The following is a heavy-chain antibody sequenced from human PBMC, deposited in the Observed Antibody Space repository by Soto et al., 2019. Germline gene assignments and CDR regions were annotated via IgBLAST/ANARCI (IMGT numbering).Heavy chain of an antibody. CDR3: ARDRGGYCSGGSCSEAWFDP. CDR2: INTGNGYT. D-gene: IGHD2-15*01. V-gene: IGHV1-3*04. CDR1: GYTFTSYP. Sequence: RASVKVSCKASGYTFTSYPIHWVRQAPGQRLEWMGWINTGNGYTKYSQKFQARVTITRDTSASTSYMQLSRLRSEDTAVYYCARDRGGYCSGGSCSEAWFDPWGQGTLVTVSS. J-gene: IGHJ5*02.